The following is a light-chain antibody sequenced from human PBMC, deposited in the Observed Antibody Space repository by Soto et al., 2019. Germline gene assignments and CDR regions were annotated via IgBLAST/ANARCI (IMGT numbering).Light chain of an antibody. J-gene: IGLJ1*01. Sequence: VLTQPPSASGTPGQRVTISCSGSSSNIGSNTVNWYQQLPGTAPKLLIYSNNQRPSGVPDRFSGSKSGTSASLAISGLQSEDEDDYYCAAWDDSLNGYVFGTGTKVTVL. V-gene: IGLV1-44*01. CDR3: AAWDDSLNGYV. CDR2: SNN. CDR1: SSNIGSNT.